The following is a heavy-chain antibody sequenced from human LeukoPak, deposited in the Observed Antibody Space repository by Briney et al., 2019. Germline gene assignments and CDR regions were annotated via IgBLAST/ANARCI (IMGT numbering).Heavy chain of an antibody. CDR2: VHPNGGNT. V-gene: IGHV1-8*01. J-gene: IGHJ5*02. Sequence: GASVKVSCKTSGYPFTTWEINWVRQAAGQGLEWMGWVHPNGGNTAYAQKFQGRVTVTRDTSISTAYMELSGLTSDDTAVYFCARGPRTDPWGQGTLVTVP. CDR3: ARGPRTDP. CDR1: GYPFTTWE.